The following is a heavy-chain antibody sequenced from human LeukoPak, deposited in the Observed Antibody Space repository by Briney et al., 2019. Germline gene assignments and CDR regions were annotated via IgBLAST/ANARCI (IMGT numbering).Heavy chain of an antibody. CDR1: GFTFSSYS. V-gene: IGHV3-48*04. Sequence: GGSLRLSCAASGFTFSSYSMNWVRQAPGKGLEWVSYISSSSSTTYYADSVKGRFTISRDNAKNSLYLQMNSLRAEDTAVYYCARGGHIVVERDYYYGMDVWGQGTTVTVSS. CDR3: ARGGHIVVERDYYYGMDV. D-gene: IGHD2-21*01. CDR2: ISSSSSTT. J-gene: IGHJ6*02.